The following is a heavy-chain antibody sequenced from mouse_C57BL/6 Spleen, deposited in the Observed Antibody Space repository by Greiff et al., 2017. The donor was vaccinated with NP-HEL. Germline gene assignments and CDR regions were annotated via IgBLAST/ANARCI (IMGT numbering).Heavy chain of an antibody. CDR3: ARSYYGSDWYFDV. J-gene: IGHJ1*03. D-gene: IGHD1-1*01. CDR2: IYPGDGDT. V-gene: IGHV1-80*01. CDR1: GYAFSSYW. Sequence: VQLQQSGAELVKPGASVKISCKASGYAFSSYWMNWVKQRPGKGLEWIGQIYPGDGDTNYNGKFKGKATLTADKSSSTAYMQLSSLTSEDSAVYFCARSYYGSDWYFDVWGTGTTVTVSS.